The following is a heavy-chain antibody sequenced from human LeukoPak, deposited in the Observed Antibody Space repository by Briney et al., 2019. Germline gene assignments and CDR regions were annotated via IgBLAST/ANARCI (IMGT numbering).Heavy chain of an antibody. CDR3: ARGIEMEVPVFWFDP. Sequence: SETLSLTCAVYGGSFSGYYWSWIRQPPGKGLEWIGEINHSGSTNYNPSLKSRVTISVDTSKNQFSLKLSSVTAADTAVYYCARGIEMEVPVFWFDPWGQGTLVTVSS. V-gene: IGHV4-34*01. CDR2: INHSGST. J-gene: IGHJ5*02. CDR1: GGSFSGYY. D-gene: IGHD5-24*01.